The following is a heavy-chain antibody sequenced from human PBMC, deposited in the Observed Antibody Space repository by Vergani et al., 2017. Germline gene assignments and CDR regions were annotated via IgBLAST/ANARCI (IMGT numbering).Heavy chain of an antibody. CDR1: GGSISSYY. V-gene: IGHV4-59*01. CDR2: IYYSGST. D-gene: IGHD3-10*01. CDR3: ARRRAVRGTIISSTFDI. J-gene: IGHJ3*02. Sequence: QVQLQESGPGLVKPSETLSLTCTVSGGSISSYYWSWIRQPPGKGLEWIGYIYYSGSTNYNPSLKSRVTISVDTSKNQFSLKLSSVTAADTAVYYCARRRAVRGTIISSTFDIWGQGTMVSVSS.